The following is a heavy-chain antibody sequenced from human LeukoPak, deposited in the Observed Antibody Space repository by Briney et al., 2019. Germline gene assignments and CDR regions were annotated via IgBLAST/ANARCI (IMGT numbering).Heavy chain of an antibody. CDR3: ARPSHYDILTGYYSYYYGMDV. V-gene: IGHV3-11*03. CDR1: GGSFSDYY. J-gene: IGHJ6*02. Sequence: LSLTCAVYGGSFSDYYMSWIRQAPGKGLEWVSYISSSSSYTNYADSVKGRFTISRDNAKNSLYQQMNSLRAEDTAVYYCARPSHYDILTGYYSYYYGMDVWGQGTTVTVSS. D-gene: IGHD3-9*01. CDR2: ISSSSSYT.